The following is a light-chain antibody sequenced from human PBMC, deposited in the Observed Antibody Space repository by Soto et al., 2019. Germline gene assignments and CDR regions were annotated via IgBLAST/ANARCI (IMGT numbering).Light chain of an antibody. J-gene: IGKJ3*01. CDR3: QQYYSTPLT. CDR2: WAS. CDR1: QSVFYSSSNKNY. V-gene: IGKV4-1*01. Sequence: DIVMTQSPDSLAVSLGERATIDCKSSQSVFYSSSNKNYLAWYQQKPGQPPKLLISWASTRESAVPDRFSGSGSGTDFTLTISSLQAEDVAVYYCQQYYSTPLTFGPGTKVDIK.